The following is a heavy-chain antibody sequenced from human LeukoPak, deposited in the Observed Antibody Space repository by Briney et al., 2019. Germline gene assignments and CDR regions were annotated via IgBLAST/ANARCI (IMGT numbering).Heavy chain of an antibody. D-gene: IGHD6-13*01. V-gene: IGHV4-39*01. CDR1: GGSISSSSYY. Sequence: SETLSLTCTVSGGSISSSSYYWGWIRQPPGKGLEWIGSIFYSGSTYYNPSLKSRITISVDTSKNQFSLKLRSVTAADTAVYYCARHPYSSSPVDYWGQGTLVTVSS. J-gene: IGHJ4*02. CDR3: ARHPYSSSPVDY. CDR2: IFYSGST.